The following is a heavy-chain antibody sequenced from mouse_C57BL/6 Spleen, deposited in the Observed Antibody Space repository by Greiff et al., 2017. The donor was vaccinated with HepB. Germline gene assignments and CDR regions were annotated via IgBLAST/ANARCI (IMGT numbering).Heavy chain of an antibody. D-gene: IGHD2-5*01. Sequence: VQLQQSGAELVKPGASVKISCKASGYAFSSYWMNWVKQRPGKGLEWIGQIYPGDGDTNYNGKFKGKATLTADKSSSTAYMQLSSLTSEDSAVYFCARLDYSNSYWYFDVWGTGTTVTVSS. J-gene: IGHJ1*03. CDR2: IYPGDGDT. CDR1: GYAFSSYW. CDR3: ARLDYSNSYWYFDV. V-gene: IGHV1-80*01.